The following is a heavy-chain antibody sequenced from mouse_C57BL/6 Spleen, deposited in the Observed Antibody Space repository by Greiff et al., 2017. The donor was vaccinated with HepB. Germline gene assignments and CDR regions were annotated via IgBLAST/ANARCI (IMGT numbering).Heavy chain of an antibody. Sequence: QVQLQQPGAELVMPGASVKLSCKASGYTFTSYWMHWVKQRPGQGLEWIGEIDPSDSYTNYNQKFKGKSTLTVDKSSSTAYMQLSSLTSEASAVYYCARSRGNFFAYWGQGTLVTVSA. CDR2: IDPSDSYT. V-gene: IGHV1-69*01. D-gene: IGHD2-1*01. J-gene: IGHJ3*01. CDR1: GYTFTSYW. CDR3: ARSRGNFFAY.